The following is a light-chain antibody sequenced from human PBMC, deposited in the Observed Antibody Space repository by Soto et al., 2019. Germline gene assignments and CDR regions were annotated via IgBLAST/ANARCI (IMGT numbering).Light chain of an antibody. J-gene: IGKJ3*01. CDR2: AAS. CDR3: QKYHSGPFT. Sequence: DIQMTQSPSSLSASVGDRVTITCRASQGISNYLAWYQQKPGKVPKLLIYAASTLQSGVPSRFRGSGSGTDFTLHISRLQPEDVATYYCQKYHSGPFTFGPGTKVDIK. CDR1: QGISNY. V-gene: IGKV1-27*01.